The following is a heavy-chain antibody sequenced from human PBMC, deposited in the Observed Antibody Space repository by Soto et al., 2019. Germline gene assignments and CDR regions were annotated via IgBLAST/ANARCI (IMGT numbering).Heavy chain of an antibody. CDR3: ASDAAFGQSPC. J-gene: IGHJ4*02. CDR2: ISAYNGNT. Sequence: QVQLVQSGAEVKKPGASVKVSCKASGYTFTSYGISWVRQAPGQGLEWMGWISAYNGNTNYAQKLQGRVTMTTDTSTSTAYTELRTLRAPDTAAYHRASDAAFGQSPCWRQGPLVTVSS. V-gene: IGHV1-18*01. D-gene: IGHD3-10*01. CDR1: GYTFTSYG.